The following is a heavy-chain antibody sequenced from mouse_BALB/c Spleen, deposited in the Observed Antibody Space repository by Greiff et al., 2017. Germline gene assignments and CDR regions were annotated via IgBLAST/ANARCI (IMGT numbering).Heavy chain of an antibody. CDR2: IDPANGNT. J-gene: IGHJ1*01. V-gene: IGHV14-3*02. Sequence: EVQLQQSGAELVKPGASVKLSCTASGFNIKDTYMHWVKQRPEQGLEWIGRIDPANGNTKYDPKFQGKATITADTSSNTAYLQLGSLTSEDTAVYYCARRNPGWYFDVWGAGTTVTVSS. CDR3: ARRNPGWYFDV. CDR1: GFNIKDTY.